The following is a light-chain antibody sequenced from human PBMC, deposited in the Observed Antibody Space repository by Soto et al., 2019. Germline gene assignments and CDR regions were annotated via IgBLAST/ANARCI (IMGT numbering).Light chain of an antibody. CDR2: DVS. CDR1: SSDVNGYNY. CDR3: CSYAGSLYV. J-gene: IGLJ1*01. V-gene: IGLV2-11*01. Sequence: QSVLTQPRSVSPSPGQSVTISCPGTSSDVNGYNYVSWYQQHPGKASKLMIYDVSKRPSGVPDRFSGSMSVNTASLIISGLQSEDEADYYCCSYAGSLYVFGTGTMATVL.